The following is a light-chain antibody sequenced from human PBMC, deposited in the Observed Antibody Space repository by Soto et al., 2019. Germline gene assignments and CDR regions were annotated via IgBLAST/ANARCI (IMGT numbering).Light chain of an antibody. CDR1: QGISTY. V-gene: IGKV1-9*01. CDR3: QQLNSDWYA. CDR2: GSS. Sequence: DIQLTQSPSFLSASVGDRVTITCRASQGISTYLAWYLQRPGKAPKLLIYGSSTLQSVVTSRFRGSGSGTEFTLTISSLQPEDFGTYYCQQLNSDWYAFGQGTKLEIK. J-gene: IGKJ2*01.